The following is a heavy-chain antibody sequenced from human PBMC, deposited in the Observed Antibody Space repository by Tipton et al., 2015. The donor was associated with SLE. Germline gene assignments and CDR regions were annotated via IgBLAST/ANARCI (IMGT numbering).Heavy chain of an antibody. Sequence: TLSLTCNVSQDSISGYYWSWIRQPPGKGLEWIGEVSHSGRTNYIASLKSRVTISIDTSKNQFSLRLNSVVAADTGVYYCARGGTGDGTNPFDPWGQGTLVTVSS. CDR2: VSHSGRT. D-gene: IGHD2-8*01. CDR3: ARGGTGDGTNPFDP. J-gene: IGHJ5*02. CDR1: QDSISGYY. V-gene: IGHV4-34*01.